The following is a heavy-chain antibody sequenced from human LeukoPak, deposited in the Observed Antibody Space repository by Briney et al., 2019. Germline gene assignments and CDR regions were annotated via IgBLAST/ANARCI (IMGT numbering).Heavy chain of an antibody. CDR3: ARDKSNGIGIVY. J-gene: IGHJ4*02. V-gene: IGHV1-2*02. CDR2: INFNRGDT. CDR1: GYTFRNYH. Sequence: GASVKVSCKASGYTFRNYHIHWVRQALGHGLEYMGWINFNRGDTNYAEKFQGRVTMTRDTSIDTVYMDLSSLRSDDTALYYCARDKSNGIGIVYWGQGTPVTVSS. D-gene: IGHD1-26*01.